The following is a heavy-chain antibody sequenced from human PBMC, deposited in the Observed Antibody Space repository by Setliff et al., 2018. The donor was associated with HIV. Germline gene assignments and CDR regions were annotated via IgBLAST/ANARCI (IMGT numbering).Heavy chain of an antibody. CDR3: ASSDGSGGYPFDY. CDR1: GFTFNSYS. V-gene: IGHV3-21*01. D-gene: IGHD1-26*01. CDR2: ISSSSSYI. Sequence: GGSLRLSCAASGFTFNSYSMNWVRQAPGKGLEWVSSISSSSSYIYYADSVKGRFTISRDNAKNSLYLQMNSLRAEDTGIYYCASSDGSGGYPFDYWGQGTLVTVSS. J-gene: IGHJ4*02.